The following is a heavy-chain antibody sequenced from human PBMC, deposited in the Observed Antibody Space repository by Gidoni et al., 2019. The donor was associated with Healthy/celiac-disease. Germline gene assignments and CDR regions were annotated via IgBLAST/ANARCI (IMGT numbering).Heavy chain of an antibody. CDR2: IYYSGST. CDR1: GGSISSSSYY. CDR3: ARRLRVWTHPAPVSYYGMDV. Sequence: QLQLQESGPGLVKPSETLSLTCTVSGGSISSSSYYWGWIRQPPGKGLEWIGSIYYSGSTYYNPSLKSRVTISVDTSKNQFSLKLSSVTAADTAVYYCARRLRVWTHPAPVSYYGMDVWGQGTTVTVSS. J-gene: IGHJ6*02. D-gene: IGHD6-6*01. V-gene: IGHV4-39*01.